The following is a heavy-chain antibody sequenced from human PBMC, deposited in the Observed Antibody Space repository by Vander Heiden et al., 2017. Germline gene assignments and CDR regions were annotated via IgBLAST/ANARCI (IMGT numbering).Heavy chain of an antibody. CDR1: GGSLSRYY. V-gene: IGHV4-4*07. Sequence: QVQLQESGRGLLTPSETLSLPCTVSGGSLSRYYWSWIRQPAGKGLEWIGRIYSGRSTNYNPSLKSRVTMSVDTSKNQFSLKFSSVTAADTAVYYCARGLTSSPFPFDYWGQGTLVTVSS. CDR2: IYSGRST. D-gene: IGHD2-2*01. J-gene: IGHJ4*02. CDR3: ARGLTSSPFPFDY.